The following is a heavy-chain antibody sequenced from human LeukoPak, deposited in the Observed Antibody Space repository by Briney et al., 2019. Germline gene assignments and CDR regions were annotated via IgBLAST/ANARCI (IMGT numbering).Heavy chain of an antibody. V-gene: IGHV5-51*01. CDR3: AALPTVMGVGFDP. D-gene: IGHD4-17*01. Sequence: GESLKISCKGSGYSFTTYWIGWVRQMPGKGLEWMGVIYPGDSDTRYSPSFQGQVAISADKSINTAYLQWSSLKASDTAMYYCAALPTVMGVGFDPWGQGTLVTVSS. CDR1: GYSFTTYW. J-gene: IGHJ5*02. CDR2: IYPGDSDT.